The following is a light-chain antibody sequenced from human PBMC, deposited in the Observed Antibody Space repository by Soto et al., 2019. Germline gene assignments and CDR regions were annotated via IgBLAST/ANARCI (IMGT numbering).Light chain of an antibody. CDR3: SSYVGSNNFV. CDR2: DVS. J-gene: IGLJ1*01. V-gene: IGLV2-8*01. Sequence: QSVLTQPPSASGAPGQSVTISCTGTSSDVGRDNYVSWYQQHPGKAPKLMIYDVSKRPSGVPDRFSGSKSGNTASLTVSGLQAEDEADYYCSSYVGSNNFVFGTGTKVTVL. CDR1: SSDVGRDNY.